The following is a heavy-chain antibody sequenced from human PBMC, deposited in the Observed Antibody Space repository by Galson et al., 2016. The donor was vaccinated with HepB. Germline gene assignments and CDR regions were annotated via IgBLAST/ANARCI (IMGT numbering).Heavy chain of an antibody. CDR1: GFRFSGYA. V-gene: IGHV3-23*01. CDR3: AKGVPYYYDSSGYYLDY. Sequence: SLRLSCAASGFRFSGYAMSWVRQAPGKGLEWVSVISGSGGSTYYADSVKGRFTISRDNSKNTLYLQMNSLRADDTAVYYCAKGVPYYYDSSGYYLDYWGQGTLVTVSS. J-gene: IGHJ4*02. D-gene: IGHD3-22*01. CDR2: ISGSGGST.